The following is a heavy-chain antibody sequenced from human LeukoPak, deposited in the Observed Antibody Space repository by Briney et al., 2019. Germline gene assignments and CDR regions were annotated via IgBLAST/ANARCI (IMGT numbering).Heavy chain of an antibody. CDR2: ISGSGGDT. CDR3: AKVRAGATYYFDY. Sequence: PGGSLRLSCAASGFTFSYYAMSWVRQAPGKGLEWVSAISGSGGDTYYADSVKGRFAISRDNSKSTLYLQMSSLRAEDTAVYYCAKVRAGATYYFDYWGQGTLVTVSS. CDR1: GFTFSYYA. D-gene: IGHD1-26*01. V-gene: IGHV3-23*01. J-gene: IGHJ4*02.